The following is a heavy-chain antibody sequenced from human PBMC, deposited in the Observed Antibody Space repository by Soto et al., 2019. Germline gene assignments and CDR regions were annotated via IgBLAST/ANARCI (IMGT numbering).Heavy chain of an antibody. CDR3: ARRKERSGPHYFDY. J-gene: IGHJ4*02. V-gene: IGHV1-8*01. CDR2: MNPYNGNT. Sequence: GASVKVSCKASGYAFNTYYIYWMRQATGQGLEWMGWMNPYNGNTGYAQKFQGRVTVTRNTSISTVYMELSGLRPDDTAVYYCARRKERSGPHYFDYWGQGSQVTVSS. CDR1: GYAFNTYY.